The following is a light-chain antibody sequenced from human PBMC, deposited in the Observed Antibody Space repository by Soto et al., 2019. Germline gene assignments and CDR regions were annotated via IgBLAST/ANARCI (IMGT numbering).Light chain of an antibody. CDR2: WAS. V-gene: IGKV4-1*01. J-gene: IGKJ5*01. Sequence: DIVMTQSPDSLTLSLGERATINCKSSQSVLYSSNNMNYLAWYQQRPGQPPKLLIYWASTRESGVPDLFSGSGSGTDFTLTINSLQADDVAVYYCQQYYDLPITFGQGTRLEMK. CDR3: QQYYDLPIT. CDR1: QSVLYSSNNMNY.